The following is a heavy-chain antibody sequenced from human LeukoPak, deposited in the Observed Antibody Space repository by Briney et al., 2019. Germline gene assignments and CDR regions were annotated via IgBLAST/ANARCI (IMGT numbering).Heavy chain of an antibody. Sequence: PGGSLRLSCAASGFTFSSYAMSWVRQAPGKGLEWVSAISGSGGSTHYADSVKGRFTISRDNSKNTLYLQMNSLRAEDTAVYYCATCPGLVVPAAIYYYYGMDVWGQGTTVTVSS. CDR2: ISGSGGST. CDR3: ATCPGLVVPAAIYYYYGMDV. J-gene: IGHJ6*02. D-gene: IGHD2-2*02. V-gene: IGHV3-23*01. CDR1: GFTFSSYA.